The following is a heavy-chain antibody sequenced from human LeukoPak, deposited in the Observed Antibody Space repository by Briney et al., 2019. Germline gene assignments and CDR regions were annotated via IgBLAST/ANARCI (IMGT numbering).Heavy chain of an antibody. CDR3: VRDDFGDYTRRFDP. CDR1: GGSISSGGYY. V-gene: IGHV4-31*03. Sequence: PSETLSLTCTVSGGSISSGGYYWSWIRQHPGKSLEWIGYIYYSGSTYYNPSLKSRVTISVDTSKNQFSLKLSSVTAADTAMYYCVRDDFGDYTRRFDPWGQGTLVTVSS. J-gene: IGHJ5*02. D-gene: IGHD4-17*01. CDR2: IYYSGST.